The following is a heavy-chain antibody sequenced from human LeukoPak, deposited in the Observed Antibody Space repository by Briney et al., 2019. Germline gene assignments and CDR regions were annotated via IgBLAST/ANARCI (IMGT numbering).Heavy chain of an antibody. Sequence: SETLSLTCTVSGDSVSNGNYYWSWLRQPPGKALEWIGYIYYTGKTYYNPSLEGRVTILVDTSRNHFSVKLSSVTAADAAVYYCARSQNYYGSGDYWSQGTLVTVSS. D-gene: IGHD3-10*01. J-gene: IGHJ4*02. V-gene: IGHV4-61*03. CDR3: ARSQNYYGSGDY. CDR2: IYYTGKT. CDR1: GDSVSNGNYY.